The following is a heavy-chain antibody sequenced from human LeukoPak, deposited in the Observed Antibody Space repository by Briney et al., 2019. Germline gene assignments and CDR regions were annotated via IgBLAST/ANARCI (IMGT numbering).Heavy chain of an antibody. CDR3: ARADSSSWFVF. CDR1: GFSFSDYY. V-gene: IGHV3-11*05. D-gene: IGHD6-13*01. Sequence: TGGSLRLSCAASGFSFSDYYMVWIRQAPGKGPEWVSVISSSGSNTNYADSVRGRFTVSRDNAKNSLSLQMNRLRPEDSAVYYCARADSSSWFVFWGQETLVTVS. CDR2: ISSSGSNT. J-gene: IGHJ4*02.